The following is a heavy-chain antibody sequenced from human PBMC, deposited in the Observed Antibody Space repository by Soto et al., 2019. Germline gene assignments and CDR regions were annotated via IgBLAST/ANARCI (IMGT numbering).Heavy chain of an antibody. CDR2: ISGSRGFT. CDR1: GFSLKTYA. D-gene: IGHD1-20*01. CDR3: EKRKGDNSGPFDS. J-gene: IGHJ4*02. V-gene: IGHV3-23*01. Sequence: GGSLRLSCAASGFSLKTYAVSWVRIPPGKGLEWVSTISGSRGFTYYADSVKGRFTITRDNGKNTVYLHMNSLRAEDTAIYYCEKRKGDNSGPFDSWGQGTQVTVSS.